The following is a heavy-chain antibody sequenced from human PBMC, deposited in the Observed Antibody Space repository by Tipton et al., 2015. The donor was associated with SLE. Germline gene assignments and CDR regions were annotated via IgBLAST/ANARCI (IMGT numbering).Heavy chain of an antibody. CDR3: ARDGRITAAIDY. V-gene: IGHV4-59*12. J-gene: IGHJ4*02. CDR1: GGSFSSYY. D-gene: IGHD6-13*01. CDR2: ISYSGST. Sequence: TLSLTCAVYGGSFSSYYWSWIRQPPGKGLEWIGYISYSGSTSYYPSLKSRVTISLHTSKNQFSLKLSSVTAADTAVYYCARDGRITAAIDYWGQGTLVTVSS.